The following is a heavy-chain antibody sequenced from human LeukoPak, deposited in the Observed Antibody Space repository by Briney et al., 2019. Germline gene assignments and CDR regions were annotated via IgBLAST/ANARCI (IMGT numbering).Heavy chain of an antibody. CDR2: IYYSGST. Sequence: PSETLSLTCTVSGGSISSSSCYWGWIRQPPGKGLEWIGSIYYSGSTYYNPSLKSRVTISVDTSKNQFSLKLSSVTAADTAVYYCARDLPAPGSSSWYSWLGYFDYWGQGTLVTVSS. CDR3: ARDLPAPGSSSWYSWLGYFDY. V-gene: IGHV4-39*07. D-gene: IGHD6-13*01. CDR1: GGSISSSSCY. J-gene: IGHJ4*02.